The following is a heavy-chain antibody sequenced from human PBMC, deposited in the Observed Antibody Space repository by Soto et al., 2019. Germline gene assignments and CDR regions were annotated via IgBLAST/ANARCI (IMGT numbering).Heavy chain of an antibody. D-gene: IGHD4-17*01. J-gene: IGHJ6*02. V-gene: IGHV4-4*02. Sequence: SETLSLTCAVSGGSISSSNWWSWVRQPPGKGLEWIGEIYHSGSTNYNPSLKSRVTISVDKSKNQFSLKLSSVTAADTAVYYCARDQVRMTSFYYGMDVWGQGTTVTVSS. CDR2: IYHSGST. CDR3: ARDQVRMTSFYYGMDV. CDR1: GGSISSSNW.